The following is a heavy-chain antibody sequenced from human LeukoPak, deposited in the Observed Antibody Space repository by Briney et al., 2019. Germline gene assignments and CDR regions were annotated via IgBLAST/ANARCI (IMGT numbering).Heavy chain of an antibody. J-gene: IGHJ4*02. CDR1: GYTFTSYD. D-gene: IGHD3-22*01. V-gene: IGHV1-8*01. CDR3: AIDSSGYYYFDY. Sequence: GASVKVSCKASGYTFTSYDINWVRQATGQGLEWMGWMNPNSGNTGYAQKFQGRVTMTRNTSISTAYMELSSLRSEDTAVYYCAIDSSGYYYFDYWGQVTLVTVSS. CDR2: MNPNSGNT.